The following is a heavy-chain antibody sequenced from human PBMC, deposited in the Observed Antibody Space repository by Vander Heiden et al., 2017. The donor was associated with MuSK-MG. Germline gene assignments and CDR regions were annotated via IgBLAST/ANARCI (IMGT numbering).Heavy chain of an antibody. CDR2: IIPILGIA. J-gene: IGHJ5*02. Sequence: SSYAISWVRQAPGQGLEWMGRIIPILGIANYAQKFQGRVTITADKSTSTAYMELSSLRSEDTAVYYCARDTDSLWVGSITMTKDPWGQGTLVTVSS. CDR1: SSYA. V-gene: IGHV1-69*04. CDR3: ARDTDSLWVGSITMTKDP. D-gene: IGHD3-22*01.